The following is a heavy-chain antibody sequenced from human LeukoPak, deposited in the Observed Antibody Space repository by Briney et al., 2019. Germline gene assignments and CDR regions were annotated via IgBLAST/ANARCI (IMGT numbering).Heavy chain of an antibody. V-gene: IGHV4-34*01. CDR2: INHSGST. J-gene: IGHJ4*02. CDR1: GGSFSGYY. D-gene: IGHD5-24*01. Sequence: SETPSLTCAVYGGSFSGYYWSWIRQPPGKGLEWIGEINHSGSTNYNPSLKSRVTISVDTSKNQFSLKLSSVTAADTAVYYCARVRGPFDYWGQGTLVTVSS. CDR3: ARVRGPFDY.